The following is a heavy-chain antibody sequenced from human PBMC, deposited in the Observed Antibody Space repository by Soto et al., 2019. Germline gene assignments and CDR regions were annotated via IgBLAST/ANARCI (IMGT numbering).Heavy chain of an antibody. CDR2: ISGSGGST. CDR1: GFTFSSYA. J-gene: IGHJ4*02. D-gene: IGHD1-1*01. Sequence: EVQLLESGGGLVQPGGSLRLSCAASGFTFSSYAMSWVRQAPGKGLEWVSAISGSGGSTYYADSVKGRFTISRDNSKNTLYRQMNSLRAEDRAVSYCAKDPLLGGTPFDYWGQGTLVTVSS. V-gene: IGHV3-23*01. CDR3: AKDPLLGGTPFDY.